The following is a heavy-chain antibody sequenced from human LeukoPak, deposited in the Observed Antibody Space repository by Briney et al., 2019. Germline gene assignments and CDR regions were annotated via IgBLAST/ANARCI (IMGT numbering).Heavy chain of an antibody. CDR1: GFTFSSYG. CDR3: AREPTYTSSWYATCDY. CDR2: ISGSGGST. Sequence: GGSLRLSCAASGFTFSSYGMSWVRQAPGKGLEWVSAISGSGGSTYYADSVKGRFTISRDNAKNSLYLQMNSLRAEDTAVYYCAREPTYTSSWYATCDYWGQGTLVTVSS. D-gene: IGHD6-13*01. V-gene: IGHV3-23*01. J-gene: IGHJ4*02.